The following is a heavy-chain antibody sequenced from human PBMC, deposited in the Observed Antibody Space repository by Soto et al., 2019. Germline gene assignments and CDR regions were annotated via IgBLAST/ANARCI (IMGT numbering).Heavy chain of an antibody. CDR1: GYRFTSYW. CDR3: AREYCSGGSCYTYYGMDV. D-gene: IGHD2-15*01. CDR2: IYPGDSDT. Sequence: GESLKISCKGSGYRFTSYWIGWVRQMPGKGLEWMGIIYPGDSDTRYSPSFQGQVTISADKSISTAYLQWSSLKASDTAMYYCAREYCSGGSCYTYYGMDVWGQGTTVTV. J-gene: IGHJ6*02. V-gene: IGHV5-51*01.